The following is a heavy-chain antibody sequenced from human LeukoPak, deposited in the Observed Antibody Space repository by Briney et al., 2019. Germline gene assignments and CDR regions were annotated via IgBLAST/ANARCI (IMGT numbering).Heavy chain of an antibody. V-gene: IGHV3-30*02. CDR3: AKAIHSSSSGVVDY. CDR2: IRYDGSNK. J-gene: IGHJ4*02. Sequence: GGSLRLSCAASGFIFSNYAMHWVRQAPGKGLEWVTFIRYDGSNKYYAESVKGRFTISRDNYKNTMYLQMNSLRAEDTAVYYCAKAIHSSSSGVVDYWGQGTLVTVSS. CDR1: GFIFSNYA. D-gene: IGHD6-6*01.